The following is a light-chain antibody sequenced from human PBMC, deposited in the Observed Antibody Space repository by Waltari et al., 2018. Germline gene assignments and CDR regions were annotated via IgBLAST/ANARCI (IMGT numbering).Light chain of an antibody. CDR2: EDD. CDR3: QTYDLGNPVV. Sequence: LVLTQPHSVSESPGKTVTISCSRSSGHIDATYVQWYQQRPGSAPATIIYEDDKRPSGVPDRFSASVDTSSNSASLTISGLTTEDEADYYCQTYDLGNPVVFGGGTKLTVL. J-gene: IGLJ2*01. CDR1: SGHIDATY. V-gene: IGLV6-57*03.